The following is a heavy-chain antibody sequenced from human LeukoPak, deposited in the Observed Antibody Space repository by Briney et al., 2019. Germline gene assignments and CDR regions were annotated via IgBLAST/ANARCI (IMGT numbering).Heavy chain of an antibody. CDR1: GGTFSSYA. J-gene: IGHJ4*02. CDR2: IIPIFGTA. V-gene: IGHV1-69*01. D-gene: IGHD6-6*01. Sequence: SVKVSCKASGGTFSSYAISWVRQAPGQGLEWMGGIIPIFGTANYAQKFQGRVTTTADESTSTAYMELSSLRSEDTAVYYCARDRIAAAADSLYYFDYWGQGTLVTVSS. CDR3: ARDRIAAAADSLYYFDY.